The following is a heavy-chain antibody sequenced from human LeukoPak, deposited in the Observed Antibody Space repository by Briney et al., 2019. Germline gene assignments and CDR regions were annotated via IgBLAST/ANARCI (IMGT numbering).Heavy chain of an antibody. J-gene: IGHJ4*02. CDR1: GFTFSSYA. D-gene: IGHD3-16*01. V-gene: IGHV3-23*01. CDR2: LSGGGDSI. CDR3: AKAVPCMVTGGGYFDS. Sequence: GGSLRLSCAASGFTFSSYAMSWVRQAPGKGLEWVSSLSGGGDSIYYADSVMVRFTISIDNSKSTLYLQMNSQIAEDTAVYSSAKAVPCMVTGGGYFDSWGQGTLVTVSS.